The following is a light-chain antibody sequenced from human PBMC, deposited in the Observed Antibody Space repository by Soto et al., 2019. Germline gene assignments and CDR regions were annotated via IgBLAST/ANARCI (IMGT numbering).Light chain of an antibody. Sequence: QSVLPQPASVSGSPGQSITISCTGTSSDVGSYNLVSWYQQHAGKAPKVMIYEVSKRPSGVSNRISGSKSGNTASLTISGLQAEDEADYYCCSYAGSSTFVFGTGTKVTV. J-gene: IGLJ1*01. CDR1: SSDVGSYNL. CDR3: CSYAGSSTFV. V-gene: IGLV2-23*02. CDR2: EVS.